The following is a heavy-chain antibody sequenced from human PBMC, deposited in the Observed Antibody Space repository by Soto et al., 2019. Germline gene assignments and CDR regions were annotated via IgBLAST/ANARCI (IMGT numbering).Heavy chain of an antibody. CDR2: MNPNSGNT. D-gene: IGHD4-17*01. CDR1: GYTFTSYD. Sequence: QVQLVQSGAEVKKPGASVKVSCKASGYTFTSYDINWVRQATGQGLEWMGWMNPNSGNTGYAQKFQGRVTMTRNTSISTAYMELSSLRSEDTAVYYCTAFGYGDWPGWSDYYYGMDVWGQGTTVTVSS. V-gene: IGHV1-8*01. J-gene: IGHJ6*02. CDR3: TAFGYGDWPGWSDYYYGMDV.